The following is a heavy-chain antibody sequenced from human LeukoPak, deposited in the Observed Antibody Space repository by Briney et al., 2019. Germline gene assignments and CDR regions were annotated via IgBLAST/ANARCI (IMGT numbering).Heavy chain of an antibody. CDR3: AGAPSIAAAVDY. CDR1: GCTFSSYA. V-gene: IGHV1-69*06. J-gene: IGHJ4*02. CDR2: IIPIFGTA. D-gene: IGHD6-13*01. Sequence: SVKVSCKASGCTFSSYAISWVRQAPGQGLEWMGRIIPIFGTANYAQKFRGRVTITADKSTSTAYMELSSLRSEATAVYYCAGAPSIAAAVDYWGQGTLVTVSS.